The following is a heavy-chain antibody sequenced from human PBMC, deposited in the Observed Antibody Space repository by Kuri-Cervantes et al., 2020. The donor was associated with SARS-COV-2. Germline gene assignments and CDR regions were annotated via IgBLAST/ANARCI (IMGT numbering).Heavy chain of an antibody. J-gene: IGHJ6*02. CDR1: GYTFTGYY. CDR2: INPNSGGT. CDR3: ARDQYSSGFAWYGMDV. Sequence: ASVKVSCKASGYTFTGYYMHWVRQAPGQGLEWMGWINPNSGGTNYAQKFQGRVTMTRDTSISTAYMELSRLRSDDTAVYYCARDQYSSGFAWYGMDVWGQGTTVTVSS. V-gene: IGHV1-2*02. D-gene: IGHD6-19*01.